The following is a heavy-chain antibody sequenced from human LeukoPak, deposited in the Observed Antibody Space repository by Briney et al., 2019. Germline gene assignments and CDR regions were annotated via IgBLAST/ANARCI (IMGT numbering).Heavy chain of an antibody. CDR2: ICYSGST. CDR3: ARLFSRGWEYHFGLDV. D-gene: IGHD6-19*01. J-gene: IGHJ6*02. Sequence: PSETLSLTCTVSGGSISTDASYWAWIRQPPGKGLEWIGSICYSGSTYYSSSLKSRVTLSVDTSKNQFSLKVSSVTAADTAVFYCARLFSRGWEYHFGLDVWGQGTTVTVS. V-gene: IGHV4-39*01. CDR1: GGSISTDASY.